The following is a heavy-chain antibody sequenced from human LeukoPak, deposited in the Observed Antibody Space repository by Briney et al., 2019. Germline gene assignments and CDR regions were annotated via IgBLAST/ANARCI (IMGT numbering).Heavy chain of an antibody. CDR2: IYYSGST. CDR1: GGSISSYY. J-gene: IGHJ6*02. Sequence: PSETLSLTCTVSGGSISSYYWSWIRQPPGKGLEWIGYIYYSGSTNYNPSLKSRVTISVDTSKNQFSLKLSSVTAADTAVYYCARGSGSYNRYYYGMDVWGQGTTVTVSS. CDR3: ARGSGSYNRYYYGMDV. V-gene: IGHV4-59*01. D-gene: IGHD1-26*01.